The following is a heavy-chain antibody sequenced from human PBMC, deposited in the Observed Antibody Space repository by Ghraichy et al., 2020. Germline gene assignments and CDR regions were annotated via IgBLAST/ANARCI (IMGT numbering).Heavy chain of an antibody. CDR2: TSYDGSSK. V-gene: IGHV3-30*18. J-gene: IGHJ6*02. D-gene: IGHD3-22*01. Sequence: LSLTCAVSAFTFSRYGMHWVRQAPGKGLEWVAVTSYDGSSKNFADSVQGRFTISRDNSKNTLYLQMNSLRAEDTAVYYCAKERESSGYYSFRGDYYGMDVWGQGTTVIDSS. CDR1: AFTFSRYG. CDR3: AKERESSGYYSFRGDYYGMDV.